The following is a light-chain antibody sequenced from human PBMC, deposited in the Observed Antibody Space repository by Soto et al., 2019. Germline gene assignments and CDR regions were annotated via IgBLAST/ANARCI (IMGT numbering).Light chain of an antibody. CDR1: QSVRSD. CDR3: QQRYSGWT. Sequence: EIVLTQSPATRSLSPGERATLSCRASQSVRSDLAWYQQKPGQAPRLLIYDASNRASGIPARFSGSGSGTDFTLTISSLEPEDFAVYYCQQRYSGWTFGQGTKVDIK. V-gene: IGKV3-11*01. J-gene: IGKJ1*01. CDR2: DAS.